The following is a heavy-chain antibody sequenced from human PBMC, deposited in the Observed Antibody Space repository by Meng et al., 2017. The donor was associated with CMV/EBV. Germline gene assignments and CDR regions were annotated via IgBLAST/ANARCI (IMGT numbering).Heavy chain of an antibody. CDR2: INHSGST. V-gene: IGHV4-34*01. CDR1: GGSFSGYY. Sequence: GSLRLSCAVYGGSFSGYYWSWIRQPPGKGLEWIGEINHSGSTNYNPSLKSRVTISVDTSKNQFSLKLSSVTAADTAVYYCARGPSKYCSSTSCYRNWFDPWGQGTLVTVS. D-gene: IGHD2-2*01. J-gene: IGHJ5*02. CDR3: ARGPSKYCSSTSCYRNWFDP.